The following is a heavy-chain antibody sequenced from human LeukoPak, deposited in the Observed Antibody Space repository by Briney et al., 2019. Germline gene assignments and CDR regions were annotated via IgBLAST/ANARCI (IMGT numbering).Heavy chain of an antibody. CDR3: AKSGYSGYVVLYYFDY. D-gene: IGHD5-12*01. CDR1: GFTFSSYG. CDR2: ISYDGSNK. Sequence: GGSLRLSCAASGFTFSSYGMHWVRQAPGKGLEWVAVISYDGSNKYYADSVKGRFTISRDNSKNTLYLQMNSLRAEDTAVYYCAKSGYSGYVVLYYFDYWGQGTLVTVSS. V-gene: IGHV3-30*18. J-gene: IGHJ4*02.